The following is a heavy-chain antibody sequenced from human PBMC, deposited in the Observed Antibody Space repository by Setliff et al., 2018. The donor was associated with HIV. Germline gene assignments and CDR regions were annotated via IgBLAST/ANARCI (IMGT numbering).Heavy chain of an antibody. V-gene: IGHV4-39*01. CDR2: VYYTWNT. D-gene: IGHD2-21*01. Sequence: SETLSLTCTVSGGSISRRDYCWGWIRQPPGKGLEWIGSVYYTWNTYYNPSLKSRVTVSVDTSKNQFSLKLSSVTAADTAVYYCARHSVAVVIGVPERDDAFDIWGHGTMVTVSS. J-gene: IGHJ3*02. CDR1: GGSISRRDYC. CDR3: ARHSVAVVIGVPERDDAFDI.